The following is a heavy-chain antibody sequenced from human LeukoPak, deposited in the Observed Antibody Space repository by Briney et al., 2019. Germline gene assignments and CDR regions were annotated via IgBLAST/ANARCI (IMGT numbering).Heavy chain of an antibody. CDR1: GGTFSSYA. CDR2: IIPIFGTA. Sequence: SVKVSCKASGGTFSSYAISWVRQAPGQGLEWMGGIIPIFGTANYAQKFQGRVTITTVESTSTAYMELSSLRSEDTAVYYCAGSPYDSSGYYYVGLDYYYYYMDVWGKGTTVTVSS. J-gene: IGHJ6*03. D-gene: IGHD3-22*01. CDR3: AGSPYDSSGYYYVGLDYYYYYMDV. V-gene: IGHV1-69*05.